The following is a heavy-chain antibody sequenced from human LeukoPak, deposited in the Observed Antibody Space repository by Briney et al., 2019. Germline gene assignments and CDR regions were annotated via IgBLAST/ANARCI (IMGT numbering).Heavy chain of an antibody. CDR2: IKQDGSEK. CDR1: GFTFSSYW. CDR3: ARERVGSSSWYVFSYYYGMDV. J-gene: IGHJ6*02. D-gene: IGHD6-13*01. V-gene: IGHV3-7*01. Sequence: PGGSLRLSCAASGFTFSSYWMSWVRQAPGKGLEWVANIKQDGSEKYYVDSVKGRFTISRDNAKSSLYLQMNSLRAEDTAVYYCARERVGSSSWYVFSYYYGMDVWGQGTTVTVSS.